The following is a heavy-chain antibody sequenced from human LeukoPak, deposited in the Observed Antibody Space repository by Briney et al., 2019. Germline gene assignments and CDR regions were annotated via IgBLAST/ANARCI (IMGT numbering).Heavy chain of an antibody. V-gene: IGHV4-34*01. D-gene: IGHD1-26*01. CDR3: ARDSLGATSPYYFDY. CDR1: GGSFSGYY. Sequence: KPSETLSLTCAVYGGSFSGYYWSRIRQPPGKGLEWIGEINHSGSTNYNPSLKSRVTISVDTSKNQFSLKLSSVTAADTAVYYCARDSLGATSPYYFDYWGQGTLVTVSS. CDR2: INHSGST. J-gene: IGHJ4*02.